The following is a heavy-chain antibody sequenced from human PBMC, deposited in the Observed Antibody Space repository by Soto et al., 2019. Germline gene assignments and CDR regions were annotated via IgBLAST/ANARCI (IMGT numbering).Heavy chain of an antibody. J-gene: IGHJ4*02. V-gene: IGHV1-3*01. D-gene: IGHD3-10*01. CDR3: ARKDYYGAGIYYFDH. Sequence: ASLKVSCKASGYTFTAYPVHWVRQAPGQRLEWMGWINGANGDTGYSQKFQGRVTVTRDTSANTVYMGLSSLTSEDTAVYYCARKDYYGAGIYYFDHWGQGTLVTVSS. CDR1: GYTFTAYP. CDR2: INGANGDT.